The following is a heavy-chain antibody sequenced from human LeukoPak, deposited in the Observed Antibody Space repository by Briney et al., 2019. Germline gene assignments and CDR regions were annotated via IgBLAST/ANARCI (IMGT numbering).Heavy chain of an antibody. CDR2: FYYSGST. D-gene: IGHD6-13*01. CDR3: ARRIAAKRMAYYMDV. V-gene: IGHV4-39*07. J-gene: IGHJ6*03. CDR1: GGPISSSSYY. Sequence: SETLSLTCTVSGGPISSSSYYWGWIRQPPGKGLEWIGSFYYSGSTNYNPSLKSRVTISVDTSKNQFSLKLSSVTAADTAVYYCARRIAAKRMAYYMDVWGKGTTVTVSS.